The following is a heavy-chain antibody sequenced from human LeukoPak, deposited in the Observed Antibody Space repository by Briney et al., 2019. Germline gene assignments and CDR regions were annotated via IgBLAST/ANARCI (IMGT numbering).Heavy chain of an antibody. CDR1: GFTFSSYG. CDR3: ARVMEQWLVDY. Sequence: PGGSLRLSCAASGFTFSSYGMHWVRQAPGKGLEWVAVIWYDGSNKYYADSVKGRFTISRDNSKNMLYLQMNSLRAEDTAVYYCARVMEQWLVDYWGQGTLVTVSS. D-gene: IGHD6-19*01. CDR2: IWYDGSNK. J-gene: IGHJ4*02. V-gene: IGHV3-33*01.